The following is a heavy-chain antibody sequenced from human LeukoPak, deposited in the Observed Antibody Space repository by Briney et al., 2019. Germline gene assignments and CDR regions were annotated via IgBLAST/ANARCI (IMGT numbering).Heavy chain of an antibody. CDR1: GYTFTSYA. CDR2: INTNTGNP. CDR3: ARLVSGYNPPGEDAFDI. Sequence: ASVKVSCKASGYTFTSYAMNWVRQAPGQGLEWMGWINTNTGNPTYAQGFTGRFVFSLDTSVSTAYLQISSLKAEDTAVYYCARLVSGYNPPGEDAFDIWGKGQWSPSLQ. D-gene: IGHD5-12*01. J-gene: IGHJ3*02. V-gene: IGHV7-4-1*02.